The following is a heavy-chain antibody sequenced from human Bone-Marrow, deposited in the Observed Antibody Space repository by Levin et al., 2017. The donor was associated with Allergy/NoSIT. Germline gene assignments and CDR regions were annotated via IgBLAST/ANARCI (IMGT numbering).Heavy chain of an antibody. CDR1: GFTVSSNY. D-gene: IGHD6-19*01. CDR3: ARDLSIAVAGGVYYYYGMDV. J-gene: IGHJ6*02. CDR2: IYSGGST. Sequence: PGGSLRLSCAASGFTVSSNYMSWVRQAPGKGLEWVSVIYSGGSTYYADSVKGRFTISRDNSKNTLYLQMNSLRAEDTAVYYCARDLSIAVAGGVYYYYGMDVWGQGTTVTVSS. V-gene: IGHV3-53*01.